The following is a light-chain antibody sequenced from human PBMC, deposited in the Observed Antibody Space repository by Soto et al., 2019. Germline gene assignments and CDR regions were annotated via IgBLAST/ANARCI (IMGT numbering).Light chain of an antibody. V-gene: IGKV3-11*01. Sequence: EIVLTQSPATLSLSPGERATLSCRASQSVNTYLAWYQQRPGQAPRLLMYDASNRATGIPARFSGRGSGTDFTLTFDSLEPEDFAVYYCQQRSNWPLTFGGGTKVEIK. CDR3: QQRSNWPLT. CDR2: DAS. J-gene: IGKJ4*01. CDR1: QSVNTY.